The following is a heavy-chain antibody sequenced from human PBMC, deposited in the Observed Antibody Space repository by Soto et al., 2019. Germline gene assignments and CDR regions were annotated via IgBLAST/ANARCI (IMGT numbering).Heavy chain of an antibody. V-gene: IGHV1-18*01. D-gene: IGHD1-26*01. J-gene: IGHJ6*03. CDR1: GYTFTSYG. CDR3: ARVPCIDYYCYIDV. Sequence: QVQLVQCGAEMKKPGASVKVSCKASGYTFTSYGISWVRRAPGQGLEWTGWISAYNGNTNYAQKLQGRVTMTTDTSTSTAYMELRRLRSDDTAVYYCARVPCIDYYCYIDVWGKGTTVTVSS. CDR2: ISAYNGNT.